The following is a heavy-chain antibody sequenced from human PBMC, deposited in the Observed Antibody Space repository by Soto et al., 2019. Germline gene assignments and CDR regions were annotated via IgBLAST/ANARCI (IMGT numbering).Heavy chain of an antibody. CDR1: GYTFTGYY. CDR3: ARDARYSSSWKPTYGMDV. Sequence: GASVKVSCKASGYTFTGYYMHWVRQAPGQGLEWMGWINPNSGGTNYAQKFQGWVTMTRDTSISTAYMELSRLRSDDTAVYYCARDARYSSSWKPTYGMDVWGQGTTVTVSS. D-gene: IGHD6-13*01. J-gene: IGHJ6*02. CDR2: INPNSGGT. V-gene: IGHV1-2*04.